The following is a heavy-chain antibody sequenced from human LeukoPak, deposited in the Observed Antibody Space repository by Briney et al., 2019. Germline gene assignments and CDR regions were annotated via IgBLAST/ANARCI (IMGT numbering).Heavy chain of an antibody. Sequence: GGCLRLSCAASGFTFRSYWMSWVRQAPGRGLEWVANIKQDGSEKYYVDSVKGRFTISRDNAKNSLYLQMNSLRAEDTAVYYCARQLYSSSWSAFDYWGQGTLVTVSS. V-gene: IGHV3-7*01. J-gene: IGHJ4*02. CDR3: ARQLYSSSWSAFDY. CDR1: GFTFRSYW. CDR2: IKQDGSEK. D-gene: IGHD6-13*01.